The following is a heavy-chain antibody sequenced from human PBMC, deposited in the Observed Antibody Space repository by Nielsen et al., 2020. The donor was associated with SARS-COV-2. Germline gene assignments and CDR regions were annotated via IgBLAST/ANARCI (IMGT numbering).Heavy chain of an antibody. CDR1: GFTFSSYA. V-gene: IGHV3-23*01. CDR2: ISGSGGST. D-gene: IGHD5-18*01. Sequence: GGSLRLSCAASGFTFSSYAMSWVRQAPGKGLEWVSAISGSGGSTYYADSVKGRFTISRDNSKNTLYLQMNSLRAEDTAVYYCAKANRLGYSLYYYYGMDVWGQGTTVTVSS. J-gene: IGHJ6*02. CDR3: AKANRLGYSLYYYYGMDV.